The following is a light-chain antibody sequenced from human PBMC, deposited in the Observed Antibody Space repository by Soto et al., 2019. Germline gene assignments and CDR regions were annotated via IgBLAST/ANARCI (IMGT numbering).Light chain of an antibody. J-gene: IGKJ2*01. CDR1: QGISSN. V-gene: IGKV1-5*03. CDR2: KAS. CDR3: QQYNSYSYT. Sequence: DIQLTQSPSFLSASVGDRVTITCRASQGISSNLAWYQQKPGKAPKLLIYKASSLESGVPSRFSGSGSGTEFTLTISSLQPDDFATYYCQQYNSYSYTFGQGTKLEIK.